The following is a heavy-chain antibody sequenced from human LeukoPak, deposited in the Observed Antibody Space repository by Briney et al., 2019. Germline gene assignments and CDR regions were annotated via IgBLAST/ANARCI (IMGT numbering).Heavy chain of an antibody. Sequence: GGSLRLSCAASGFTFSSYGLIWVRQAPGKGLEWVAYISSSSTFKYYADSLNGRFTVSRDNAQNSLYLEMNSLRDDDTAVYYCARDLTLGARLADYWGQGTLVTVSS. CDR1: GFTFSSYG. CDR3: ARDLTLGARLADY. D-gene: IGHD1-26*01. CDR2: ISSSSTFK. V-gene: IGHV3-21*06. J-gene: IGHJ4*02.